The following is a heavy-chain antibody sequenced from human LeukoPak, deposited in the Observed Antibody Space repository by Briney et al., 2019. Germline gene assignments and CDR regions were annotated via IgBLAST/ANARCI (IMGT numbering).Heavy chain of an antibody. Sequence: SETLSLTCAVSGGSISSGGYSWSWIRQPPGKGLEWIGYIYHSGSTYYNPSLRSRVTISVDRSKNQFSLKLSSVTAADTAVYYCARLVAATGNFDYWGQGTLVTVSS. V-gene: IGHV4-30-2*01. J-gene: IGHJ4*02. CDR3: ARLVAATGNFDY. D-gene: IGHD6-13*01. CDR1: GGSISSGGYS. CDR2: IYHSGST.